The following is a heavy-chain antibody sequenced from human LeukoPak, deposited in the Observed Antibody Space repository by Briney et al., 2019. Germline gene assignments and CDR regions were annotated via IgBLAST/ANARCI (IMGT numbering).Heavy chain of an antibody. V-gene: IGHV3-74*01. J-gene: IGHJ4*02. CDR1: GFTFSSYW. CDR2: ITSDGSGI. D-gene: IGHD1-26*01. Sequence: GGSLRLSCAASGFTFSSYWMHWVRQPPGKGPVWVSRITSDGSGIGYADSVKGRFSTSRDNAKNTLYLQMNSLRAEDTAVYYCASGRLVGVPDYWGQGTLVTVSS. CDR3: ASGRLVGVPDY.